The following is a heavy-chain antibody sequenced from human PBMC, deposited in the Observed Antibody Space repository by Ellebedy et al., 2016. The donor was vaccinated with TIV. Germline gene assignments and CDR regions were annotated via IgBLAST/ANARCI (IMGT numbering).Heavy chain of an antibody. CDR2: ISSSSSTI. Sequence: GESLKISXAASGFTFSSYSMNWVRQAPGKGLEWVSYISSSSSTIYYADSVKGRFTISRDNAKNSLYLQMNSLRAEDTAVYYCARDRSGYSSSWYPGERLYYMDVWGKGTTVTVSS. V-gene: IGHV3-48*01. CDR1: GFTFSSYS. J-gene: IGHJ6*03. D-gene: IGHD6-13*01. CDR3: ARDRSGYSSSWYPGERLYYMDV.